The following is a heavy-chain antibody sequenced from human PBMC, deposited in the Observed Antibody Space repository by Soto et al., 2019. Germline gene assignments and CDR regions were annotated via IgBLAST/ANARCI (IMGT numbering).Heavy chain of an antibody. V-gene: IGHV3-64*01. J-gene: IGHJ6*03. CDR3: ARRARADFYYMDV. CDR2: ISSNGVGT. CDR1: GFTLSGYA. D-gene: IGHD6-6*01. Sequence: EVQLAESGGGLAQPGGSLRLSCAASGFTLSGYAMDWVRQAPGKGLEYVSGISSNGVGTYYANSVQGRFTIARDNSKNTVYLQMGSVRPEAMAVYYCARRARADFYYMDVWGKGTTVTVSS.